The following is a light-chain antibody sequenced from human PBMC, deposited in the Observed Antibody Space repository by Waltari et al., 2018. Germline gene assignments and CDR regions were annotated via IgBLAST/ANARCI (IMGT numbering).Light chain of an antibody. CDR1: NIGSKS. V-gene: IGLV3-21*04. CDR2: YNS. J-gene: IGLJ2*01. CDR3: QVWDSTSDHVV. Sequence: SYVLTQPPSVSVAPGKTARITCEGNNIGSKSVHWYQQKPGQTPVLVIYYNSDWPSRIPERFSGSNSGNTATLTISRVEAGDEADYYCQVWDSTSDHVVFGGGTKLTVL.